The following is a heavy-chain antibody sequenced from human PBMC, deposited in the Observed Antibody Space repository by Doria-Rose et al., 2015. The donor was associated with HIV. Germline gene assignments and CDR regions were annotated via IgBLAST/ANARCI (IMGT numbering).Heavy chain of an antibody. D-gene: IGHD3-10*01. CDR3: ARFRPSRGIYYSLDV. CDR1: GGSISSYY. Sequence: AETLSLTCTVSGGSISSYYWNWIRQPPGKGLEWIGYIYSSGNTHYNSSLKSRVTTSIDTSKNQFSLKLSSVTAADTAVYYCARFRPSRGIYYSLDVWGKGTTVTVSS. CDR2: IYSSGNT. V-gene: IGHV4-4*09. J-gene: IGHJ6*03.